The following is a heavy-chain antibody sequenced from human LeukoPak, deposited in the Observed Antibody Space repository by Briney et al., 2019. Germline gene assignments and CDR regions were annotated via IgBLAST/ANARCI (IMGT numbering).Heavy chain of an antibody. J-gene: IGHJ4*02. D-gene: IGHD3-3*01. Sequence: SETLSLTCTVSGGSISSGSYYWGWIRQPAGKGPEWIGRIYTSGSTNYNPSLKSRVTISVDTSKNQFSLKLSSVTAADTAVYYCARHLPSYYDFWSGYYPLPFDYWGQGTLVTVSS. CDR2: IYTSGST. V-gene: IGHV4-61*02. CDR1: GGSISSGSYY. CDR3: ARHLPSYYDFWSGYYPLPFDY.